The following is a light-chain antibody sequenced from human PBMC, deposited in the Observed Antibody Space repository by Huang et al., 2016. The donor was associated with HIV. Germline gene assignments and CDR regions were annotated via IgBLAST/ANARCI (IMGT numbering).Light chain of an antibody. CDR3: QQYYSNPLT. CDR1: QSVLYRSNNKNY. J-gene: IGKJ4*01. V-gene: IGKV4-1*01. Sequence: DIVMTQSPDSLAVSLGERDTINCKSSQSVLYRSNNKNYFAWYQQKPGQPPKLLIYWASTRESGVPERFSGSGSGTDFTLTIRSLQAEDVAVYYCQQYYSNPLTFGGGTKVEIK. CDR2: WAS.